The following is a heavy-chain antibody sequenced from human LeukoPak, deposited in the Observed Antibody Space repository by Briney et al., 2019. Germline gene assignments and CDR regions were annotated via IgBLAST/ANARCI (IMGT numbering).Heavy chain of an antibody. J-gene: IGHJ4*02. CDR1: GFTFSSYN. CDR3: AKGRPYYYGSGSYFDY. Sequence: PGGSLRLSCAASGFTFSSYNMNWVRQAPGKGLEWVSYMSSSTSSRYYADSVKGRFTISRDNDKNSLYLQMNSLRAEDTAVYHCAKGRPYYYGSGSYFDYWGQGTLVTVSS. V-gene: IGHV3-48*01. D-gene: IGHD3-10*01. CDR2: MSSSTSSR.